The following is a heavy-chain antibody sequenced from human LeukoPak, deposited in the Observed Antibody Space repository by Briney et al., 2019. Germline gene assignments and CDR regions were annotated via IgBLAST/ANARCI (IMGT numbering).Heavy chain of an antibody. CDR1: GFTFSSYG. J-gene: IGHJ4*02. V-gene: IGHV3-23*01. Sequence: PGGSLRLSCAASGFTFSSYGMGWVRQAPGKGLEWVSSISGGGDGTYYADSVKGRFTISRDNSKNTLFLQMNSLRAEDTALYYCARDGGKYSGYNYCVVDYFDSWGQGTLVTVSS. CDR3: ARDGGKYSGYNYCVVDYFDS. D-gene: IGHD5-12*01. CDR2: ISGGGDGT.